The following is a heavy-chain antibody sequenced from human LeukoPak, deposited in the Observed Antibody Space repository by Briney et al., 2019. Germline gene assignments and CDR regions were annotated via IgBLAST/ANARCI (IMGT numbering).Heavy chain of an antibody. CDR3: ARGGRIAAAVTDY. CDR1: GGSISSYY. J-gene: IGHJ4*02. CDR2: IYYSGST. D-gene: IGHD6-13*01. Sequence: PSETLSLTCTVSGGSISSYYWSWIRQPPGKGLEWIGYIYYSGSTNYNPSLKSRVTISVDTSKNQFSLKLSSVTAADTAVYYCARGGRIAAAVTDYWGQGTLVTVSS. V-gene: IGHV4-59*01.